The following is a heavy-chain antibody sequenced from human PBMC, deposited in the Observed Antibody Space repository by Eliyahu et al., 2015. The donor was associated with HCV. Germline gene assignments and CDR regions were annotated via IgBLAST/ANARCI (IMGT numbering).Heavy chain of an antibody. Sequence: QVLLVQSGAEVKXPGSSVKVSFXASGGTFNTDSINWVRQAPGQRXXWMGEIIPIFGTPKHAQKFQGRVTITADESTSTAYMELSGLRSEDTAVYYCATVYYDGTGYYFHYFDYWGQGTLXTVSS. J-gene: IGHJ4*02. CDR2: IIPIFGTP. D-gene: IGHD3-22*01. CDR3: ATVYYDGTGYYFHYFDY. V-gene: IGHV1-69*01. CDR1: GGTFNTDS.